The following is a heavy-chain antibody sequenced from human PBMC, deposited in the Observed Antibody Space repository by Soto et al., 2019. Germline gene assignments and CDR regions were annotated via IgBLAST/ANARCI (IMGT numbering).Heavy chain of an antibody. V-gene: IGHV4-4*02. CDR3: ARIQDGDAFDM. CDR2: ISQSGRA. J-gene: IGHJ3*02. Sequence: QVQLQESGPGLVKPSGTLSLTCTVSGASISSNNWWTWVRQSPGKGLEWIGKISQSGRANYNPSLNGRGRMSIDKSKNLLSLNVNYVNAADTAVYYCARIQDGDAFDMWGQGTMVTVSS. CDR1: GASISSNNW.